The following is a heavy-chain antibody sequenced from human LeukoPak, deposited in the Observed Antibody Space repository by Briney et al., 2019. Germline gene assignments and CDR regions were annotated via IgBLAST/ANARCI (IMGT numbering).Heavy chain of an antibody. CDR1: GFTFSSYA. D-gene: IGHD5-12*01. Sequence: GGSLRLSCAASGFTFSSYAMSWVRQAPGKGLEWVSAISGSGGSTYYADSVKGRFTISRDNAKNSLYLQMNSLRAEDTAVYYCASAVRYSGYDGGYWGQGTLVTVSS. V-gene: IGHV3-23*01. J-gene: IGHJ4*02. CDR3: ASAVRYSGYDGGY. CDR2: ISGSGGST.